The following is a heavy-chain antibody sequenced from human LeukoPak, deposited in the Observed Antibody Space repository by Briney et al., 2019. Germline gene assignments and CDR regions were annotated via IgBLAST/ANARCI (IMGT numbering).Heavy chain of an antibody. CDR1: GFTFSSYG. D-gene: IGHD2-15*01. CDR2: ISYDGNNK. J-gene: IGHJ4*02. CDR3: AKGVDYCSGGSCPADY. V-gene: IGHV3-30*18. Sequence: GGSLRLSCAASGFTFSSYGIHWVRQAPGKGLEWVAVISYDGNNKYYADSVKGRFTISRDNSKNTLFLQMNSLRAEDTAVYYCAKGVDYCSGGSCPADYWGPGTLVTVSS.